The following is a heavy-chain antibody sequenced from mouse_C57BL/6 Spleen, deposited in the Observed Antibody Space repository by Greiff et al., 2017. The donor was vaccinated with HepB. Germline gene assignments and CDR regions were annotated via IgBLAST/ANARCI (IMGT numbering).Heavy chain of an antibody. V-gene: IGHV5-6*02. CDR2: ISSGGSYT. Sequence: DVKLVESGGDLVKPGGSLKLSCAASGFTFSSYGMSWVRQTPDKRLEWVATISSGGSYTYYPDSVKGRFTISRDNAKNTLYLQMSSLKSEDTAMYYCARHGFTTVDYFDYWGQGTTLTVSS. D-gene: IGHD1-1*01. J-gene: IGHJ2*01. CDR1: GFTFSSYG. CDR3: ARHGFTTVDYFDY.